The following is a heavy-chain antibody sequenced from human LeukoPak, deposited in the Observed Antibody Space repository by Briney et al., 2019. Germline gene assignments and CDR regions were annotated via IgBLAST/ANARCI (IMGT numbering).Heavy chain of an antibody. CDR3: ARNVDDSSGYIPY. Sequence: GGSLRLSCAASGFTFSSYSMNWVRQAPGKGLEWVSSISSSSSYIYYADSVKGRFTISRDNAKNSLYLQMNSLRAEDTAVYYCARNVDDSSGYIPYWGQGTLVTVSS. D-gene: IGHD3-22*01. CDR2: ISSSSSYI. CDR1: GFTFSSYS. V-gene: IGHV3-21*01. J-gene: IGHJ4*02.